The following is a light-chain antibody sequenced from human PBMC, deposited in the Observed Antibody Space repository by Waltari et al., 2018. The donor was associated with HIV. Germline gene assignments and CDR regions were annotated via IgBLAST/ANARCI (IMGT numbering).Light chain of an antibody. J-gene: IGKJ2*01. CDR2: AAS. CDR1: QSVSHN. Sequence: EIVMTQSPAPLSVSPGETATLSCRASQSVSHNLAWYQQKPGQPPRLVIYAASSRAAGIPARFSGSGSGTEFTLTITSLQSGDFGVYYCQQYSDWPRYTFGGGTNLEIK. CDR3: QQYSDWPRYT. V-gene: IGKV3-15*01.